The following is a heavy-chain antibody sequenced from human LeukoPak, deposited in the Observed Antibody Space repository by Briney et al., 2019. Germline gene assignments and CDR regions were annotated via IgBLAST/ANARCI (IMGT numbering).Heavy chain of an antibody. D-gene: IGHD2-2*01. J-gene: IGHJ4*02. CDR1: GYTFTGYY. V-gene: IGHV1-2*02. CDR2: INPNSGGT. Sequence: ASVKVSCKASGYTFTGYYMHWVRQAPGQGLEWMGWINPNSGGTNHAQKFQGRVTMTRDTSISTAYMELSRLRSDDPAVYYCARESVVVPAANDYWGQGTLVTVSS. CDR3: ARESVVVPAANDY.